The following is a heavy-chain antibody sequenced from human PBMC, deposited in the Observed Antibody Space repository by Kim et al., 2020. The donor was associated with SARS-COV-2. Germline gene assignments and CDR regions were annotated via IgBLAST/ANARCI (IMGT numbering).Heavy chain of an antibody. CDR3: AAGFDY. CDR2: QDGSEK. D-gene: IGHD3-10*01. J-gene: IGHJ4*02. V-gene: IGHV3-7*03. Sequence: QDGSEKYYVDSVKGRFTISRDNAKNSLYLQMNSLRAEDTAVYYCAAGFDYWGQGILVTVSS.